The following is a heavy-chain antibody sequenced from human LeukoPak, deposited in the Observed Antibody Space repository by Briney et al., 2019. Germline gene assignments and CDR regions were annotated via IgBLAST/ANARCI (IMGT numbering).Heavy chain of an antibody. CDR1: GGSISSSNW. J-gene: IGHJ4*02. CDR3: ARIYGDYVGYIDY. D-gene: IGHD4-17*01. V-gene: IGHV4-4*02. CDR2: IYHSGST. Sequence: SETLSLTCAVSGGSISSSNWWSWVRQPPGKGLEWIGEIYHSGSTNYNPSLKSRVTISVDKSKNQFSLKLSSVTAADTAVYYCARIYGDYVGYIDYWGQGTLVTVSS.